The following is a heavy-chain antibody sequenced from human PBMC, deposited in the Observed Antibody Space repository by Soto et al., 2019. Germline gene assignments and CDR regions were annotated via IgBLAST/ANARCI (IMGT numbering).Heavy chain of an antibody. Sequence: GGSLRLSCVFSGFTFSSSFMILVRQAPGEGLEWVSSIDGRGDETHYADSVKGRFSISRDNSRNTLFLQMNSLRADDTALYYCATYAQTNRADDWGQGTLVTVSS. CDR3: ATYAQTNRADD. CDR1: GFTFSSSF. D-gene: IGHD3-16*01. J-gene: IGHJ4*02. V-gene: IGHV3-23*01. CDR2: IDGRGDET.